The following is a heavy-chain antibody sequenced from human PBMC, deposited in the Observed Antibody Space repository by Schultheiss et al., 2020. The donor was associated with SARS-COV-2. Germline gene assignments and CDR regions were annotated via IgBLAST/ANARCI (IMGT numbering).Heavy chain of an antibody. Sequence: SETLSITCAVYGGSFSGYYWSWIRQPPGKGLEWIGEINHGGSTSYNPSLKSRVTISVDTSKNQFSLKLSSVTAADTAVYYCARYGGNSGFDYWGQGTLVTVSS. D-gene: IGHD4-23*01. V-gene: IGHV4-34*01. J-gene: IGHJ4*02. CDR3: ARYGGNSGFDY. CDR2: INHGGST. CDR1: GGSFSGYY.